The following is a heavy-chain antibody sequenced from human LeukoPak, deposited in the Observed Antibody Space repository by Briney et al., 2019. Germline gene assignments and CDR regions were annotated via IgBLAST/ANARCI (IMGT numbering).Heavy chain of an antibody. Sequence: GASVKVSCKASGYTFTRYAMNWVRQAPGQGLEWMGWINTNSGNPTYAQGFTGRFVFSLDTSVSTAYLQISSLKAEDTAVYYCARGFLPVANHPDYWGQGTLVTVSS. CDR3: ARGFLPVANHPDY. V-gene: IGHV7-4-1*02. CDR1: GYTFTRYA. D-gene: IGHD6-19*01. J-gene: IGHJ4*02. CDR2: INTNSGNP.